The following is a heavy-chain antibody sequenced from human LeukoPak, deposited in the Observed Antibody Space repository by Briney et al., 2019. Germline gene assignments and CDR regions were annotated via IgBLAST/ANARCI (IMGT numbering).Heavy chain of an antibody. D-gene: IGHD3-22*01. CDR3: ARATSDSSGYPVSDY. V-gene: IGHV3-48*03. CDR1: GFTFSSHN. Sequence: GGSLRLSCVASGFTFSSHNMNWVRQAPGKGLEWVSYISSSYNTIYYRDSVQGRFIISRDNAKNSLSLQMNSLRAEDSGIYYCARATSDSSGYPVSDYWGQGTLVTVSS. CDR2: ISSSYNTI. J-gene: IGHJ4*02.